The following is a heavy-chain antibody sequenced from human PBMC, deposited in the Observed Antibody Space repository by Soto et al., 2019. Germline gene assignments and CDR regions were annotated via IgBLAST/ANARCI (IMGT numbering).Heavy chain of an antibody. Sequence: VQLVESGGGLVQPGGSLRLFCSASGFTFSLHSMSWVRQAPGKGLEWVSYISTGRTNIHYADSVKGRFTISRDSASSSLYLQMKTLAGGDTAVYYCTRGVRTDYYQYYGMDVWGKGTKVTVHS. V-gene: IGHV3-48*01. J-gene: IGHJ6*04. CDR3: TRGVRTDYYQYYGMDV. D-gene: IGHD3-10*01. CDR1: GFTFSLHS. CDR2: ISTGRTNI.